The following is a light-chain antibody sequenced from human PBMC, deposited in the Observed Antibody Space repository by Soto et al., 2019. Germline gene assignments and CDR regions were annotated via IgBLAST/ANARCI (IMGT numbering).Light chain of an antibody. CDR2: GAS. CDR3: QQYGRSPTWT. J-gene: IGKJ1*01. Sequence: ESVLTQSPGTLSLSPGERATLSCRASQSVSSNNLAWYQQKPGQAPRLLIYGASTRASGIPDRFSGSGSGTDFTLTISRLEPEDSAVYYCQQYGRSPTWTFGQGTKVEIK. CDR1: QSVSSNN. V-gene: IGKV3-20*01.